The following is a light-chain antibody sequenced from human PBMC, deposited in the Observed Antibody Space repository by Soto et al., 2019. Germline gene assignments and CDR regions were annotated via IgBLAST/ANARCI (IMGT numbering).Light chain of an antibody. CDR3: GTWDSSLSALV. V-gene: IGLV1-51*01. J-gene: IGLJ2*01. CDR2: DNN. Sequence: QAVLTQPPSVSAAPGQKVTISCSGSSSNIGNNYVSWYQQLPGTAPKLLIYDNNKRPSGIPDRFSGSNSGTSATLGITGLETGDEADYYCGTWDSSLSALVFGGGTKLTVL. CDR1: SSNIGNNY.